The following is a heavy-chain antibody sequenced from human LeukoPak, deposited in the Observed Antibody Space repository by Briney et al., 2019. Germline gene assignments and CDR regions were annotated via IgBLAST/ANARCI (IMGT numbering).Heavy chain of an antibody. D-gene: IGHD5-24*01. Sequence: ASVKVSCKASGGTFSSYAISWVRQAPGQGLEWMGGIIPIFGTANYAQKFQGRVTITADESTSTAYMELSSLRSEDTAVFYCARFDGYNSNYWGQGTLVTVSS. CDR1: GGTFSSYA. CDR3: ARFDGYNSNY. V-gene: IGHV1-69*13. J-gene: IGHJ4*02. CDR2: IIPIFGTA.